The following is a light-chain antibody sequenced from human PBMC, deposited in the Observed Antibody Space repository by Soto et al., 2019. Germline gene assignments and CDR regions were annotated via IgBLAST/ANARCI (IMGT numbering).Light chain of an antibody. Sequence: QSALTQPASVSGSPGQSITISCTGTSSDIGGYDFVSWYQQHPGKAPKLIIYEVTNRPSGVSNRFSGSKSGNTASLTISGLQAEDEADYYCTSYTGSSTLDVVFGGGTQLTVL. V-gene: IGLV2-14*01. J-gene: IGLJ2*01. CDR1: SSDIGGYDF. CDR2: EVT. CDR3: TSYTGSSTLDVV.